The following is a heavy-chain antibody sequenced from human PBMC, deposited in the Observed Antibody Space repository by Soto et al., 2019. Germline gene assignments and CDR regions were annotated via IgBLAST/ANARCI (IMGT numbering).Heavy chain of an antibody. J-gene: IGHJ4*02. Sequence: PGESLKISCKGSGYSFTSYWIGWVRQMPGKGLEWMGIIYPGDSDTRYSPSFQGQVTISADKSISTAYLQWSSLKASDTAMYYCARCNYDSSGYYPPSYWGQGTLVTVSS. CDR3: ARCNYDSSGYYPPSY. CDR2: IYPGDSDT. D-gene: IGHD3-22*01. V-gene: IGHV5-51*01. CDR1: GYSFTSYW.